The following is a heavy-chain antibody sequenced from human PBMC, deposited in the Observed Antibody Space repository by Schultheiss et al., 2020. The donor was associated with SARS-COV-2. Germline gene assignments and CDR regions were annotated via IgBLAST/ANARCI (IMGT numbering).Heavy chain of an antibody. CDR1: GFTFSSYA. Sequence: GESLKISCAASGFTFSSYAMSWGRQAPGKGLEWVGRIRNKVNMYTTEYAASVKGRFTISRDDSKNSLYLQMNSLKTEDTAVYYCARVPFTSVNYREGFDYWGQGTLVTVSS. D-gene: IGHD1-26*01. CDR2: IRNKVNMYTT. J-gene: IGHJ4*02. V-gene: IGHV3-72*01. CDR3: ARVPFTSVNYREGFDY.